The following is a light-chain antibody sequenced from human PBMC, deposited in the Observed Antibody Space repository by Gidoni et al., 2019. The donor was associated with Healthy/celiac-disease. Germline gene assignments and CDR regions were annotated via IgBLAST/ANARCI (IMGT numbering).Light chain of an antibody. J-gene: IGLJ2*01. Sequence: SYELTQPPSVSVSPGQTARITCSGDALPKQYAYWYQQKPGQAPVLVIYKDSERPAGIPERFSGSSSGTTVTLTISVVQAEDEADYYCQSADSSLRVVFGGGTKLTVL. CDR3: QSADSSLRVV. V-gene: IGLV3-25*03. CDR2: KDS. CDR1: ALPKQY.